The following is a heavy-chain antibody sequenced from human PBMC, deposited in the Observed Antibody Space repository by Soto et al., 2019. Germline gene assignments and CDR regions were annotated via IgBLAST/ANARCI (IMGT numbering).Heavy chain of an antibody. Sequence: SETLSLPCTVSGGSISSYYWSWIRQPAGKGLEWIGRIYTSGSTNYNPSLKSRVTMSVDTSKNQFSLKLSSVTAADTAVYYCARDSSVVTTFRRWDDAFDIWGQGTMVTVSS. CDR2: IYTSGST. D-gene: IGHD4-4*01. V-gene: IGHV4-4*07. J-gene: IGHJ3*02. CDR3: ARDSSVVTTFRRWDDAFDI. CDR1: GGSISSYY.